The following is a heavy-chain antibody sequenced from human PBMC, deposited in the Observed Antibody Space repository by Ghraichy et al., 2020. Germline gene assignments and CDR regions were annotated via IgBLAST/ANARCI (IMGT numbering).Heavy chain of an antibody. J-gene: IGHJ4*02. D-gene: IGHD5-24*01. Sequence: SETLSLTCTVSGGSISSSSYYWGWIRQPPGKGLEWIGSIYYSGSTYYNPSLKSRVTISVDTSKNQFSLKLSSVTAADTAVYYCARHVKGYIGRWGQGTLVTVSS. CDR1: GGSISSSSYY. CDR2: IYYSGST. CDR3: ARHVKGYIGR. V-gene: IGHV4-39*01.